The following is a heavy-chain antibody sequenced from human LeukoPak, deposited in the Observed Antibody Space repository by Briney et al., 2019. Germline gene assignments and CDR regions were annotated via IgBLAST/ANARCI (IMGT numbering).Heavy chain of an antibody. CDR2: ISYDGSNK. V-gene: IGHV3-30*18. J-gene: IGHJ4*02. D-gene: IGHD4-23*01. CDR3: AKDLTDYVGDY. Sequence: GRSLRLSCAASGFTFSSYGMHWVRQAPGKGLEWVAVISYDGSNKYYADSVKGRFTISRDNSKNTLYLQMNSLRAEDTAVYYSAKDLTDYVGDYWGQGTLVTVSS. CDR1: GFTFSSYG.